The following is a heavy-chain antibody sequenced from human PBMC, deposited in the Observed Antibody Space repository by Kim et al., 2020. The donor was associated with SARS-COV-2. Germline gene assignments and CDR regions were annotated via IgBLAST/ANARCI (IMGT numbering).Heavy chain of an antibody. CDR2: INGGNGNT. J-gene: IGHJ6*02. CDR1: GYTFTTYS. V-gene: IGHV1-3*01. Sequence: ASVKVSCKASGYTFTTYSIHWVRQAPGQRLEWMGWINGGNGNTKYSQNFQGRVTITRDTSARTAYMELSSLRSEDTAVYYCARDHEAVADTWYYYGMDVWGQGTTVTVSS. CDR3: ARDHEAVADTWYYYGMDV. D-gene: IGHD6-19*01.